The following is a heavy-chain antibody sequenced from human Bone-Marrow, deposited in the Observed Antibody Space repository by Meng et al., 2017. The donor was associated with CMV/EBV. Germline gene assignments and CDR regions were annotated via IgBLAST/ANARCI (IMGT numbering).Heavy chain of an antibody. CDR3: ARDGGWGKGAFDI. D-gene: IGHD3-16*01. V-gene: IGHV4-59*01. Sequence: SETLSLTCTVSGGSISSYYWSWIRQPPGKGLEWIGYIYYSGSTNYNPSLKSRVTISVDTSKNQFSLKLSSVTAADTAVYYCARDGGWGKGAFDIWGQGTMVTASS. J-gene: IGHJ3*02. CDR2: IYYSGST. CDR1: GGSISSYY.